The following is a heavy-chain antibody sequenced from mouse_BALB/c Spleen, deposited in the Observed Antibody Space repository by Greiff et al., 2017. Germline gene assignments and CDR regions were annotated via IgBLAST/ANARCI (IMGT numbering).Heavy chain of an antibody. CDR1: GYSFTGYY. CDR2: INPYNGAT. CDR3: ARWGLGAVMDY. J-gene: IGHJ4*01. Sequence: EVQLQQSGPELVRPGASVKISCKASGYSFTGYYMHWVKQSHVKSLEWIGRINPYNGATSYNQNFKDKASLTVDKSSSTAYMELHSLTSEDSAVYYCARWGLGAVMDYWGQGTSVTVSS. D-gene: IGHD3-3*01. V-gene: IGHV1-31*01.